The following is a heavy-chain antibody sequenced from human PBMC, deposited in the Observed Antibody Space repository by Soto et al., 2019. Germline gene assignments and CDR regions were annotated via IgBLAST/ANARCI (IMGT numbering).Heavy chain of an antibody. V-gene: IGHV3-30*18. Sequence: QVQLVESGGGVVQPGRSLRLSCAVSGFTLRNHGMHWVRQSPGKGLEWVAVVSSDGRDEYYANSVKGRFTVSRDNSRNTVYLQMNSLKDEDTAVYYCAKLCRSLGFGSMRYFDSSDSDWYLDLWGRGTLVTVSS. CDR1: GFTLRNHG. CDR3: AKLCRSLGFGSMRYFDSSDSDWYLDL. CDR2: VSSDGRDE. D-gene: IGHD3-22*01. J-gene: IGHJ2*01.